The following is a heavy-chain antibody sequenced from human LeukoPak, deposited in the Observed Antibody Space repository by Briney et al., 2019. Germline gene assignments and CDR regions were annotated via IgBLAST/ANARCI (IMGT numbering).Heavy chain of an antibody. D-gene: IGHD3-16*01. Sequence: GGSLRLSCAASGFTFSSYTMTWVRQAPGKGLEWVSYIDSSSTTVLYADSVKGRFTISRDNAKNSLYLQMNSLRDEDTAVYYCARDHNWGLDHWGQGTLVTVSS. CDR3: ARDHNWGLDH. CDR1: GFTFSSYT. J-gene: IGHJ4*02. CDR2: IDSSSTTV. V-gene: IGHV3-48*02.